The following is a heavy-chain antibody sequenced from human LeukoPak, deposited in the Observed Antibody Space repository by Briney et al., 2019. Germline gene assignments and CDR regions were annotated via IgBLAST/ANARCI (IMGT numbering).Heavy chain of an antibody. CDR3: ARGLSHYYMDV. CDR1: GFTFSSYS. V-gene: IGHV3-21*01. CDR2: ISSSSSYI. D-gene: IGHD3-16*02. Sequence: GGSLRLSCAASGFTFSSYSMNWVRQAPGKGLEWVSSISSSSSYIYYADSVKGRFTISRDNAKNSLYLQMNSLRAEDTAVYYCARGLSHYYMDVWGKGTTVTVSS. J-gene: IGHJ6*03.